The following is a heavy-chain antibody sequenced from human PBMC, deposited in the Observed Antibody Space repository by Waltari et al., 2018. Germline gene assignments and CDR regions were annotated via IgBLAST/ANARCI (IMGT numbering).Heavy chain of an antibody. CDR1: GFTFSMHW. J-gene: IGHJ4*02. Sequence: EVQLVESGGGLVQPGGSLRLSCVASGFTFSMHWMYWVCQGPGKGRVWVSRIKNEGRITDYEYSVKGRFTISRDNAKNTLYLQMSSLRAEDTGVYYCVRGGSNGVVRPLDYWGQGTLVTVS. CDR3: VRGGSNGVVRPLDY. CDR2: IKNEGRIT. V-gene: IGHV3-74*01. D-gene: IGHD3-3*01.